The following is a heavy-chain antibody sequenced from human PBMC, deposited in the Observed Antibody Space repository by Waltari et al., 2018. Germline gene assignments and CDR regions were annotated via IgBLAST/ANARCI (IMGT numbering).Heavy chain of an antibody. CDR3: ARSVVSTVTPPDV. J-gene: IGHJ6*04. CDR2: IIPILCIA. CDR1: GGTFSSYA. D-gene: IGHD4-17*01. Sequence: QVQLVQSGAEVKKPGSSVKVSCKASGGTFSSYAISWVRQAPGQGLEWMGGIIPILCIANYAQKFPGIVTITADQSTSTAFMELSSLRSEDTAVYFCARSVVSTVTPPDVWGKGTTVTVSS. V-gene: IGHV1-69*04.